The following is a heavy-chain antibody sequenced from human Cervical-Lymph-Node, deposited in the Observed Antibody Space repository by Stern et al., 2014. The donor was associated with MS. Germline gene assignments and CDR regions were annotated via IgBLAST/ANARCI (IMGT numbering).Heavy chain of an antibody. V-gene: IGHV1-69*01. CDR1: GGSFINYA. J-gene: IGHJ2*01. CDR3: AQGAGSYWYVGL. Sequence: VHLVESGAEVKKPGSSVKVSCRPSGGSFINYAISWVRQAPGQGLEWMGGVIPIFGGTDYAQRFQARLTITADESTSTAYMELGSLTSDDTAIYYCAQGAGSYWYVGLWGRGTPITVSS. D-gene: IGHD6-19*01. CDR2: VIPIFGGT.